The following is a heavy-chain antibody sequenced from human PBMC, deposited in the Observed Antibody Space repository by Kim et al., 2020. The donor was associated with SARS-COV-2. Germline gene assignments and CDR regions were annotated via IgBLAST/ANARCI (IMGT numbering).Heavy chain of an antibody. Sequence: GGSLRLSCAASGFKFSDFPMHWVRQASGKGLEWVGRIKTKANSYATAYAASAKGRFTISRDDTKNTAYLQMSSLKSEDTAVYYCTRRDSSGWSGTNW. J-gene: IGHJ5*01. CDR2: IKTKANSYAT. CDR3: TRRDSSGWSGTNW. D-gene: IGHD6-19*01. CDR1: GFKFSDFP. V-gene: IGHV3-73*01.